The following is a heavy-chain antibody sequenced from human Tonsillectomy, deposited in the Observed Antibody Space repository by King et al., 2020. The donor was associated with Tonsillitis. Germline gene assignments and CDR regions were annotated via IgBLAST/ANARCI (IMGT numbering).Heavy chain of an antibody. D-gene: IGHD6-13*01. CDR3: ARVLAGGGTAFDH. J-gene: IGHJ4*02. V-gene: IGHV3-30*04. CDR1: GFTFSSYA. Sequence: VQLVESGGGVVQPGRSLRLSCAASGFTFSSYAMHWVRQAPGKGLEWVAVISYDGSNKYYADSVKGRFTISRDNSKNTLYLQMNSLRAEDTAVYYCARVLAGGGTAFDHWGQGNPGTVSP. CDR2: ISYDGSNK.